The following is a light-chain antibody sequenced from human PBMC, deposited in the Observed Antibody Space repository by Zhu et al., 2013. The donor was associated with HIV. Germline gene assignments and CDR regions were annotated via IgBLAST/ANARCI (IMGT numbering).Light chain of an antibody. V-gene: IGKV4-1*01. J-gene: IGKJ3*01. CDR3: QQYLSAPPGYT. CDR1: QSVLYSSNNKNY. Sequence: DIVMTQSPDSLAVSLGERATINCKSSQSVLYSSNNKNYLAWYQQKPGQPPKLLIYWASTRKSGVPDRFSGSGSGTDFTLTISNLQPEDVAVYYCQQYLSAPPGYTFGPGTRVEI. CDR2: WAS.